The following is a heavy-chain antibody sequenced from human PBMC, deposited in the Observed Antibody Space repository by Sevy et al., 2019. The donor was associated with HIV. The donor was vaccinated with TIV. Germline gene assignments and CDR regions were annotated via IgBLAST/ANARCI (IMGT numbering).Heavy chain of an antibody. J-gene: IGHJ4*02. Sequence: GGSLRLSCAASGFTFSSYWMSWVRQAPGKGLEWVANIKQDGSEKNYVDSVKGRFTISRDNAKNSLYLQMNSRRADDTAVYYCARDGVMGSYWGQGTLVTVSS. CDR3: ARDGVMGSY. D-gene: IGHD3-16*01. V-gene: IGHV3-7*01. CDR1: GFTFSSYW. CDR2: IKQDGSEK.